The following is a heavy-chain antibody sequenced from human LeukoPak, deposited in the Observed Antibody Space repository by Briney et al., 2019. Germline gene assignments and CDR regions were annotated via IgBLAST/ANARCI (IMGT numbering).Heavy chain of an antibody. D-gene: IGHD4-17*01. CDR3: ALKRAVTTDFDY. V-gene: IGHV3-74*01. CDR2: INSDGSST. CDR1: GFTFSSYW. J-gene: IGHJ4*02. Sequence: GGSLRLSCAASGFTFSSYWMHWVRQAPGKGLVWVSRINSDGSSTSYADSVKGRFTISRDNAKNTLYLQMNSLRAEDTAVYYCALKRAVTTDFDYWGQGTLVTVSS.